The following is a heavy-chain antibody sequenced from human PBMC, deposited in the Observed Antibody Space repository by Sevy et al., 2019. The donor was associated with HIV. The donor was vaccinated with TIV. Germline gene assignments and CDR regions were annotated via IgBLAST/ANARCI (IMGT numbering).Heavy chain of an antibody. D-gene: IGHD6-19*01. CDR3: GKDVENSRGWYVSGPTGYYYYGMDV. Sequence: GGSLRLSCAASGFTFSSYGMHWVRQAPGKGLEWVAFIRYDGSNKYYADSVKGRFTISRDNSKNTLYLQMNSLRAEDTAVYYWGKDVENSRGWYVSGPTGYYYYGMDVRGQGATVPVSS. V-gene: IGHV3-30*02. CDR1: GFTFSSYG. CDR2: IRYDGSNK. J-gene: IGHJ6*02.